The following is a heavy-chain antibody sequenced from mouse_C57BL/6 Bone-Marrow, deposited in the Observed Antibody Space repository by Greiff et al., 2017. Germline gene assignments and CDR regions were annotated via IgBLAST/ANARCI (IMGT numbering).Heavy chain of an antibody. CDR1: GYTFTSYW. CDR3: ARSAYYYGSSHYFDY. Sequence: QVQLQQPGAELVKPGASVKMSCKASGYTFTSYWITWVKPRPGQGREWIGDIYPGSGSTNYNEKFKSKATLTVDTSSSTAYMQLSSLTSEDAAVYYCARSAYYYGSSHYFDYWGQGTTLTVSS. J-gene: IGHJ2*01. D-gene: IGHD1-1*01. CDR2: IYPGSGST. V-gene: IGHV1-55*01.